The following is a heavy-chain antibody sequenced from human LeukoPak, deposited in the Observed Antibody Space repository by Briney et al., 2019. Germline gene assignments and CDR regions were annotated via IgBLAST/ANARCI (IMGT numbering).Heavy chain of an antibody. Sequence: SETLSLTCTVSGGSISSSSYNWGWIRQPPGKGLEWIGSVYYSGSTYYNPSLKSRVTISVDTSKNQFSLKLSSVTAADTAVYYCAREGYYDNVDAFDIWGQGTMVTVSS. CDR2: VYYSGST. V-gene: IGHV4-39*02. CDR3: AREGYYDNVDAFDI. J-gene: IGHJ3*02. CDR1: GGSISSSSYN. D-gene: IGHD3-22*01.